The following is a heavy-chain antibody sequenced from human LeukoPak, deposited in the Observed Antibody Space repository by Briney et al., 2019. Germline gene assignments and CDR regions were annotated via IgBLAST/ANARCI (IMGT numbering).Heavy chain of an antibody. V-gene: IGHV3-20*04. D-gene: IGHD6-19*01. CDR3: ARKGYSSDCFDY. CDR2: INGIGGIT. Sequence: PAGSLRLSCAASGFTFEDYDMRWARQVPGKWREWVSGINGIGGITAYADSVKGRFTISRENAKHSLFLQMHSLRAEDTALYYCARKGYSSDCFDYWGQGTLVTVSS. J-gene: IGHJ4*02. CDR1: GFTFEDYD.